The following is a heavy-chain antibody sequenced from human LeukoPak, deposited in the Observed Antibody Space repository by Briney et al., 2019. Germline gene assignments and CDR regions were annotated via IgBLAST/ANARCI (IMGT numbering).Heavy chain of an antibody. D-gene: IGHD3-22*01. Sequence: SVKVSCKASGGTFSSYAISWVRHAPGQGLERMGRIIPIFGTANYAQKFQGRVTITTDESTSTDYMELSSLRSEDTAVYYCARREMIVGEAVDYWGQGTLVTVSS. CDR3: ARREMIVGEAVDY. CDR2: IIPIFGTA. J-gene: IGHJ4*02. CDR1: GGTFSSYA. V-gene: IGHV1-69*05.